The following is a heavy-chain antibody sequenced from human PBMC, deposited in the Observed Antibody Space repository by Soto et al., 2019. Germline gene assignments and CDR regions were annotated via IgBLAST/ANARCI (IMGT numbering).Heavy chain of an antibody. CDR2: FFYSGKS. V-gene: IGHV4-39*01. J-gene: IGHJ4*01. CDR3: VRTYSSGWYPSYYFDS. Sequence: SETLSLTCSVSGGSISTSSSTYYWGWMRQPPGKGLEWIASFFYSGKSFYNPSLKSRVTMSVDTSKNQFSLNLSSVTAADTAVYYCVRTYSSGWYPSYYFDSWGHGTLVT. CDR1: GGSISTSSSTYY. D-gene: IGHD6-19*01.